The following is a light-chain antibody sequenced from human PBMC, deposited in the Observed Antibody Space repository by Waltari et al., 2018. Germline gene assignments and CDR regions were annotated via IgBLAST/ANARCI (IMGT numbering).Light chain of an antibody. CDR3: SSYTSSALWV. CDR1: SSDVGGYNY. J-gene: IGLJ3*02. CDR2: DVS. Sequence: QSALTQPASVSGSPGQSITISCTGSSSDVGGYNYVSWYQQYPNEPPQGIIFDVSNRPSGISNRFSGSKSGNTASLTLSSLQAGDEADYYCSSYTSSALWVFGGGTKLTVL. V-gene: IGLV2-14*01.